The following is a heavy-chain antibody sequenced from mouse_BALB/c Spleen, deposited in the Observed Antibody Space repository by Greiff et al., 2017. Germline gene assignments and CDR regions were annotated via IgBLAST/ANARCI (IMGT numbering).Heavy chain of an antibody. V-gene: IGHV5-6-5*01. CDR2: ISRGGST. CDR1: GFTFSSYA. Sequence: EVKLVESGGGLVKPGGSLKLSCAASGFTFSSYAMSWVRQTPEKRLEWVASISRGGSTYYPDSVKGRFTISRDNARNILYLQMSSLRSEDTAMYYCARPPTLRGAYFDYWGQGTTLTVSS. J-gene: IGHJ2*01. D-gene: IGHD1-1*01. CDR3: ARPPTLRGAYFDY.